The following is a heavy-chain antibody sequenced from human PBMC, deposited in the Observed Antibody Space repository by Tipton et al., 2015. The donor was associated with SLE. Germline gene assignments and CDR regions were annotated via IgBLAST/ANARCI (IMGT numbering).Heavy chain of an antibody. CDR3: VKWDYYGMDV. CDR2: IYYSGST. V-gene: IGHV4-59*11. Sequence: TLSLTCTVSGGSISSHYWSWIRQPPGKGLEWIGYIYYSGSTNYNPSLKSRVTISVDTSKNQFSLKLSSVTAADTAVYYCVKWDYYGMDVWGQGTTVTVSS. CDR1: GGSISSHY. D-gene: IGHD1-26*01. J-gene: IGHJ6*02.